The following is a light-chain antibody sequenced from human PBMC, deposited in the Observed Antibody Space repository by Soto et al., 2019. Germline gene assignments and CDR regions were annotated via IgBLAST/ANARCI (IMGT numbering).Light chain of an antibody. CDR3: QQLNSYPIP. CDR1: QGISSY. J-gene: IGKJ5*01. V-gene: IGKV1-9*01. CDR2: AAS. Sequence: DVQLTQSPSFLSASVGDRVTITCRASQGISSYLAWYQQKPGKAPKLLIYAASTLQSGVPSRFSGSGSGTEFTLTISSLQPEDFATYYCQQLNSYPIPFGQGTRPAIK.